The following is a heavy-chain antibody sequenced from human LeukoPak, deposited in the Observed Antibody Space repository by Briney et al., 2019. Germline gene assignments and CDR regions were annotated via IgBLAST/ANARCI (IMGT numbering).Heavy chain of an antibody. J-gene: IGHJ6*02. CDR3: ARGGGSGYGYYYGSDV. CDR2: IGYDGNNK. CDR1: GFTFRSYV. Sequence: GRSLRLSCEASGFTFRSYVMYWVRQAPGRGLEWVAVIGYDGNNKYYGDSVKGRFTITRDNSKNTVYVQMNGLRAEDTAVYYCARGGGSGYGYYYGSDVWGQGTTVTVSS. D-gene: IGHD5-12*01. V-gene: IGHV3-30*03.